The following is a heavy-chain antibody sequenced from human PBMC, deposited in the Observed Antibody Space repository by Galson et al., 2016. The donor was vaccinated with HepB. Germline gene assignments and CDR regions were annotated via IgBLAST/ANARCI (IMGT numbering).Heavy chain of an antibody. J-gene: IGHJ2*01. V-gene: IGHV4-39*07. D-gene: IGHD4-17*01. Sequence: SETLSLTCTVSGGSISNNNYYWVWIRQPPGKGLELIGSIYYRGSTYYNPSLESRVTISVDTSRNQFSLKLGSVSAADTAIYYCARDRLDSGDYHWYFDLWGRGTLVTVSS. CDR1: GGSISNNNYY. CDR3: ARDRLDSGDYHWYFDL. CDR2: IYYRGST.